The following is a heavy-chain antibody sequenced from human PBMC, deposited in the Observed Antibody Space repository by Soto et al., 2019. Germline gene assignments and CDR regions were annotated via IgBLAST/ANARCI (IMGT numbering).Heavy chain of an antibody. CDR3: ARGSPDIVVVVAATRGWFDP. V-gene: IGHV4-34*01. Sequence: SETLSLTCAVYGGSFSGYYWNWIRQPPGKGLEWIGEINHSGSTNYNPSLKSRVTISVDTSKNQFSLKLSSVTAADTAVYYCARGSPDIVVVVAATRGWFDPWGQGTPVTVSS. CDR1: GGSFSGYY. D-gene: IGHD2-15*01. CDR2: INHSGST. J-gene: IGHJ5*02.